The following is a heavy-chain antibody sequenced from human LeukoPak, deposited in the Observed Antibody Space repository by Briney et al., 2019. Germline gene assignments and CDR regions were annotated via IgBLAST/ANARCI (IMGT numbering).Heavy chain of an antibody. J-gene: IGHJ4*02. CDR3: AKDTRDDHHSDY. D-gene: IGHD1-14*01. CDR2: ISYDGINK. CDR1: GFTFSAYG. V-gene: IGHV3-30*18. Sequence: HPGGSLRLSCAVSGFTFSAYGMHWVRQAPGKGLEWVAIISYDGINKYYPDSVKGRFTIPRDNSKNTLYLQMNSLRAEDTAVYYCAKDTRDDHHSDYWGQGTLVTVSS.